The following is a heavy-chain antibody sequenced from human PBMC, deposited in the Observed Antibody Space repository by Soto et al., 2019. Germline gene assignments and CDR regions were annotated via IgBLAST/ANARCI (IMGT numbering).Heavy chain of an antibody. V-gene: IGHV1-18*01. J-gene: IGHJ3*02. CDR2: INTYNGNT. Sequence: ASVKASCTASGYTFTSYGISWVRQAPGQGPEWMGWINTYNGNTYYAQKLQGRVTMTTDTSTSTAYVELRSLRSDDTAVYYCARDYYFGSGSYYNQYDTFDIWGQGTMVTVSS. CDR1: GYTFTSYG. D-gene: IGHD3-10*01. CDR3: ARDYYFGSGSYYNQYDTFDI.